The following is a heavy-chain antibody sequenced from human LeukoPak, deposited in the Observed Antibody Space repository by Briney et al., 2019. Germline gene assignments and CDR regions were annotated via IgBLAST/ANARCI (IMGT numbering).Heavy chain of an antibody. D-gene: IGHD3-22*01. CDR3: ARVNRSPGYYDSSGYYYYFDY. V-gene: IGHV1-69*05. CDR2: IIPIFGTA. J-gene: IGHJ4*02. Sequence: GASVKVSCKASGYTFTDYYMHWVRQAPGQGLEWMGGIIPIFGTATYAQKFQGRVTITTDESTSTAYMELSSLRSEDTAVYYCARVNRSPGYYDSSGYYYYFDYWGQGTLVTVSS. CDR1: GYTFTDYY.